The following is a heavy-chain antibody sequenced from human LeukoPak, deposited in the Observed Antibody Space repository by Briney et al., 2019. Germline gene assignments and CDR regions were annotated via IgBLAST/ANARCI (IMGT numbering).Heavy chain of an antibody. D-gene: IGHD5-12*01. Sequence: GGSLRLSCATSGLTFTSAWLTWVRQAPGKGLEWVGRIKSKSVGETTDYAAPVKGRFTISRDDSENTLYLQMNSLKTEDTAVYYCTTHSGNDLRTWGQGTLVTVSS. CDR1: GLTFTSAW. J-gene: IGHJ5*02. V-gene: IGHV3-15*01. CDR2: IKSKSVGETT. CDR3: TTHSGNDLRT.